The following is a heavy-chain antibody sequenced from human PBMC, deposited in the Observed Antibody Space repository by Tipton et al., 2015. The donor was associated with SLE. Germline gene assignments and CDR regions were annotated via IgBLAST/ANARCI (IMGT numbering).Heavy chain of an antibody. CDR3: ARGGGDIVFFQH. CDR2: IYTSGST. J-gene: IGHJ1*01. Sequence: TLSLTCTVSGGSISSGSYYWSWIRQPAGKGLEWIGRIYTSGSTNYNPSLKSRVTISVDTSKNQLSLKLGSVTAADTAVYYCARGGGDIVFFQHWGQGTLVTVSS. V-gene: IGHV4-61*02. D-gene: IGHD2-15*01. CDR1: GGSISSGSYY.